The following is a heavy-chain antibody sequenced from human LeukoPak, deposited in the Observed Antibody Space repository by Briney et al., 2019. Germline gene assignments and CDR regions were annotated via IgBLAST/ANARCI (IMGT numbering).Heavy chain of an antibody. CDR3: TRHAIIAAAGRLYYYGMDV. CDR2: IRSKANSYAT. Sequence: GGSLRLSCAASGFTFSGSAMHWVCQASGKGLEWVCRIRSKANSYATAYAASVKGRFTISRDDSKNTAYLQMNSLKTEDTAVYYCTRHAIIAAAGRLYYYGMDVWGKGTTVTVSS. D-gene: IGHD6-13*01. CDR1: GFTFSGSA. J-gene: IGHJ6*04. V-gene: IGHV3-73*01.